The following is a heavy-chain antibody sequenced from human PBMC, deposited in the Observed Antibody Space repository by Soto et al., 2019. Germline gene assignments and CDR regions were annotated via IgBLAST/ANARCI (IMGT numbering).Heavy chain of an antibody. V-gene: IGHV4-39*01. Sequence: SETLSLTCTVSSDSISSRSYCWGWIRQPPGKGLEWIGNMCYSGNTYYNPSLKSRVTMSVDTSKNQFSLKLSSVTAADTAVYYRAALNNYEINWFDPWGQGTLVTVSS. CDR3: AALNNYEINWFDP. J-gene: IGHJ5*02. CDR1: SDSISSRSYC. D-gene: IGHD4-4*01. CDR2: MCYSGNT.